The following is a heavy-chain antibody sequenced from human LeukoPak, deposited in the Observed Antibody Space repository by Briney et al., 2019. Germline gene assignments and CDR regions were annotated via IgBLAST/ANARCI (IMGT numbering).Heavy chain of an antibody. CDR2: IYPGDSDT. CDR1: GYSFTSYW. Sequence: GESLKISCKGSGYSFTSYWIGWVRQMPGKGLEWMGIIYPGDSDTRYRPSFQGQVTISADKSISTAYLQWSSLKASDTAMYYCARQLYSSGWYGDNAFDIWGQGTMVTVSS. V-gene: IGHV5-51*01. D-gene: IGHD6-19*01. CDR3: ARQLYSSGWYGDNAFDI. J-gene: IGHJ3*02.